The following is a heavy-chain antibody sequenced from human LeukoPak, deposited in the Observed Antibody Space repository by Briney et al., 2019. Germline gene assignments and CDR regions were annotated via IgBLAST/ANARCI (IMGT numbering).Heavy chain of an antibody. Sequence: GGSLRLSCAASGFTFSSYAMHWVRQAPGKGLEWVAVISYDGSNKYYADSVKGRFTISRDNSKNTLYLQMNSLRAEDTAVYYCAKDGSSGIVGATPTIDYWGQGTLVTVSS. V-gene: IGHV3-30-3*01. CDR1: GFTFSSYA. J-gene: IGHJ4*02. CDR3: AKDGSSGIVGATPTIDY. CDR2: ISYDGSNK. D-gene: IGHD1-26*01.